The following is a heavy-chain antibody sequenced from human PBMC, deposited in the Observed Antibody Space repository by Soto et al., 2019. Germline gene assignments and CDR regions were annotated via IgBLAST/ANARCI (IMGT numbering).Heavy chain of an antibody. CDR1: GFTFSSYA. Sequence: GGSLRLSCSASGFTFSSYAMHWVRQAPGKGLEYVSAISSNGGSTYYADSVKGRFTISRDNSKNTLYLQMSSLRAEDTAVYYCVKTGDESYWYFDLGGRGTLVTVSS. CDR2: ISSNGGST. V-gene: IGHV3-64D*06. D-gene: IGHD7-27*01. J-gene: IGHJ2*01. CDR3: VKTGDESYWYFDL.